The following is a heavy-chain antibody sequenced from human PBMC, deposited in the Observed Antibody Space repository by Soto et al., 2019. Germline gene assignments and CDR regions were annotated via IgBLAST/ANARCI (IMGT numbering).Heavy chain of an antibody. J-gene: IGHJ3*02. CDR1: GYTFTTYY. Sequence: ASLKVSCKASGYTFTTYYLHWVRQAPGQGLEWMGIINPSGGSTSYAQKFQGRVTMTGDTSTRTVYMELSSLRSDDTAVYYCATRSGPRALDIWGQGTMVTVSS. V-gene: IGHV1-46*01. CDR2: INPSGGST. D-gene: IGHD2-15*01. CDR3: ATRSGPRALDI.